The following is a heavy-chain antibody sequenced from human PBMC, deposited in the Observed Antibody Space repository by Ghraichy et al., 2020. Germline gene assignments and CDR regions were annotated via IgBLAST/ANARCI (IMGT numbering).Heavy chain of an antibody. V-gene: IGHV4-4*02. CDR2: IYHSGST. CDR1: GGSISSSNW. Sequence: SETLSLTCAVSGGSISSSNWWSWVRQPPGKGLEWIGEIYHSGSTNYNPSLKSRVTISVDKSKNQFSLKLSSVTAADTAVYYCARLASGYYYSHYFDYWGQGTLVTVSS. D-gene: IGHD3-22*01. CDR3: ARLASGYYYSHYFDY. J-gene: IGHJ4*02.